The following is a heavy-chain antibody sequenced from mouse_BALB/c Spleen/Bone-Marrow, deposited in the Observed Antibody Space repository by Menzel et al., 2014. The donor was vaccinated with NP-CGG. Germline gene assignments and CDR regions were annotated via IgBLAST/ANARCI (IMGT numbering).Heavy chain of an antibody. CDR3: ARHGITRLLDY. V-gene: IGHV5-9-3*01. J-gene: IGHJ2*01. CDR1: GFTFSSYA. CDR2: ISSGGSYI. Sequence: EVQGVESGGGLVKPGGSLKLSCAASGFTFSSYAMSWVRQTPEKRLEWVATISSGGSYIYYPDSVKGRFTISRDNAKNTLYLQMSSLRSEDTAMYYCARHGITRLLDYWGQGTTLTVSS. D-gene: IGHD2-4*01.